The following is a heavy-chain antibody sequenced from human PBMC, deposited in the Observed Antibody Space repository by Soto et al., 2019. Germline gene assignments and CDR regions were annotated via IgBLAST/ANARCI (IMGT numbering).Heavy chain of an antibody. CDR1: GFTFSSYG. D-gene: IGHD3-10*01. CDR2: ISYDGSNK. J-gene: IGHJ6*02. Sequence: GGSLRLSCAASGFTFSSYGMHWVRQAPGKGLEWVAVISYDGSNKYYADSVKGRFTISRDNSKNTLYLQMNSLRAEDTAVYYCAKDPTYNYYGSGSNYYYGMDVWGQGTTVTVSS. V-gene: IGHV3-30*18. CDR3: AKDPTYNYYGSGSNYYYGMDV.